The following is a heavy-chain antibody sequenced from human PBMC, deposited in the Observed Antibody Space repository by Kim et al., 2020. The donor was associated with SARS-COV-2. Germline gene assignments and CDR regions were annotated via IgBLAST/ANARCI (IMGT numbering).Heavy chain of an antibody. CDR2: INTNTGNP. V-gene: IGHV7-4-1*02. D-gene: IGHD3-9*01. CDR1: GYTFTTYA. Sequence: ASVKVSCKASGYTFTTYAMNWVRQAPGQGLEWMGWINTNTGNPTYAQGFTGRFVFSLDTSVSTAYLQISSLKAEDTAVYYCSETYYDILSAMDVWCQGTTVTVSS. J-gene: IGHJ6*02. CDR3: SETYYDILSAMDV.